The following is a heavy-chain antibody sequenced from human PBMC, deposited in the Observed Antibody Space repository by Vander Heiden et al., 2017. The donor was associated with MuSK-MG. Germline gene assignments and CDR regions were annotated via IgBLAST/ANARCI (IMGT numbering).Heavy chain of an antibody. D-gene: IGHD3-10*01. CDR2: ISWNSGNI. J-gene: IGHJ4*02. CDR3: TKEIRGDVY. CDR1: GFTFDDYA. V-gene: IGHV3-9*01. Sequence: EVQLVESGGGLVQPGRSLRLSCAASGFTFDDYAMHWVRQAPGKGLEWVSGISWNSGNIGYADSVRGRFTISRDNAKNSLYMQMNSLRTEDTAFYDCTKEIRGDVYWGQGTLVTVSS.